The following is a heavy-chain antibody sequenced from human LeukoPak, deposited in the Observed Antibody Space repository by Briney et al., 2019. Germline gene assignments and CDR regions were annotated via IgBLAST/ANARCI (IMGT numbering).Heavy chain of an antibody. CDR2: ISSSSSYI. CDR3: ARDAKIHPQVVTAIPVL. V-gene: IGHV3-21*01. J-gene: IGHJ4*02. D-gene: IGHD2-21*02. CDR1: GFTFSSYS. Sequence: GGFLRLSCAASGFTFSSYSMNWVRQAPGKGLEWVSSISSSSSYIYYADSVKGRFTISRDNAKNSLYLQMNSLRAEDTAVYYCARDAKIHPQVVTAIPVLWGQGTLVTVSS.